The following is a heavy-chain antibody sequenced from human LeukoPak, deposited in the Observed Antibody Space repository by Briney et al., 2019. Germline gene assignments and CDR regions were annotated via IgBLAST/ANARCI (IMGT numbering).Heavy chain of an antibody. J-gene: IGHJ4*02. V-gene: IGHV3-7*01. CDR3: ARRFDY. Sequence: AGGSLRLSCAVSGFTFSSYWMGWVRQAPGKGLAWVANINQDGSSKYYEDSVKGRFTVSRDNAKNSLFLQMSSLRVEDTAVYYCARRFDYWGQGTLVTVSS. CDR1: GFTFSSYW. CDR2: INQDGSSK.